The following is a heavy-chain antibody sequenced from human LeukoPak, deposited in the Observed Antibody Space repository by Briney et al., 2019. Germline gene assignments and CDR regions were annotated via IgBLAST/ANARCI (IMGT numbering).Heavy chain of an antibody. Sequence: GGSLRLSCTASGFTFGDYAMSWVRQAPGKGLEWVGFIRSKAYGGATEYAASVKGRFTISRDDSKSIAYLQMNSLRAEDTAVYYCARSPGVRGYYFDYWGQGTLVTVSS. CDR3: ARSPGVRGYYFDY. J-gene: IGHJ4*02. CDR2: IRSKAYGGAT. CDR1: GFTFGDYA. V-gene: IGHV3-49*04. D-gene: IGHD3-10*01.